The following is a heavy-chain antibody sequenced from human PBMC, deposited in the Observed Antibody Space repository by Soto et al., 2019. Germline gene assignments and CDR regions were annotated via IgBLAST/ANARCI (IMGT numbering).Heavy chain of an antibody. J-gene: IGHJ1*01. CDR3: FPGEWDMAIVASNN. D-gene: IGHD5-18*01. V-gene: IGHV1-69*02. CDR1: GGTFSSYT. Sequence: QVQLVQSGAEVKKPGSSVKVSCKASGGTFSSYTISWVRQAPGQGLEWMGRIIPILGIANYAQTFQGRVTITADKSTSVAYRKTGILTAEEEAVYQYFPGEWDMAIVASNNWGQGTMVVV. CDR2: IIPILGIA.